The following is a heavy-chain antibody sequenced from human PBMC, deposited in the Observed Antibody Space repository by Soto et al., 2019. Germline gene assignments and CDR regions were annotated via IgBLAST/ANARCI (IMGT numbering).Heavy chain of an antibody. Sequence: GRSLRLSWGAAGVSCGDYWMCWISQATGKGLEWVANIKQDGSVTYYVDSVKGRFTISRDNAKNSLYLQMNSLRAEDTAVYYCARVAVEVTPNYYYYMAFRGKGTTVPVSS. CDR2: IKQDGSVT. CDR3: ARVAVEVTPNYYYYMAF. D-gene: IGHD2-15*01. CDR1: GVSCGDYW. J-gene: IGHJ6*03. V-gene: IGHV3-7*01.